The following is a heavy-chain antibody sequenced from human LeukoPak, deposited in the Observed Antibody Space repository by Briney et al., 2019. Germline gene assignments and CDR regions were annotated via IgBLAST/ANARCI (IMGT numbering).Heavy chain of an antibody. V-gene: IGHV3-23*01. CDR3: VQGPRRYTGRYDS. J-gene: IGHJ4*02. CDR1: GFFFGNYV. CDR2: ITGAGGGT. Sequence: PGGALMLSCAAYGFFFGNYVMAWVRQAPGKGLEWVADITGAGGGTNYAASVTGRFTISRDNSENSVYLQMNSLRVEDTAMYYCVQGPRRYTGRYDSWGQGTLVTVSS. D-gene: IGHD5-12*01.